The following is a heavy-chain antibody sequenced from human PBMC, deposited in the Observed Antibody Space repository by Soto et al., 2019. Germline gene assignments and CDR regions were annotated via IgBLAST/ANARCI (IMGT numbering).Heavy chain of an antibody. V-gene: IGHV4-30-2*06. CDR1: GASISYGVFS. D-gene: IGHD3-9*01. CDR3: VREAISSDWSGGRKYYFDY. CDR2: ISHLEST. Sequence: PSETLSLTCTVSGASISYGVFSWSWIRHSPGKGLEWIGYISHLESTYFHPSFKSRLTMSIDRTRNQFSLKLSSVTAADMAVYYCVREAISSDWSGGRKYYFDYWGQGTLVTVSS. J-gene: IGHJ4*02.